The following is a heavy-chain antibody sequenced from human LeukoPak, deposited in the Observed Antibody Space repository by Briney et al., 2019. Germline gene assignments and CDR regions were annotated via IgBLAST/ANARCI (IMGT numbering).Heavy chain of an antibody. J-gene: IGHJ2*01. CDR2: ISGYNGNT. V-gene: IGHV1-18*01. CDR3: ARGLGVVTAQSEQPKPRYFDL. D-gene: IGHD2-21*02. CDR1: GGTFNNYA. Sequence: ASVKVSCKASGGTFNNYAISWVRQAPGQGLEWMGWISGYNGNTNYAQDLQGRVTMTTDTSTSTAYMELRSLRSDDTAVYYCARGLGVVTAQSEQPKPRYFDLWGRGTQVTVSS.